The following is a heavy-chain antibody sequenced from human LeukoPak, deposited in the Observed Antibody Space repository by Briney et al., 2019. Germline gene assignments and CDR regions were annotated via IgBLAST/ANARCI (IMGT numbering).Heavy chain of an antibody. CDR2: IYSGGST. Sequence: GGSLRLSCEASGFTVSSNYMSWVPQAPGKGLEWVSVIYSGGSTYYADSVRGRFTISRDRSNNTLFLQMNSLRAEDTAVYYCARGPGAFDIWGQGTMVTVSS. CDR1: GFTVSSNY. J-gene: IGHJ3*02. D-gene: IGHD2-2*01. CDR3: ARGPGAFDI. V-gene: IGHV3-53*01.